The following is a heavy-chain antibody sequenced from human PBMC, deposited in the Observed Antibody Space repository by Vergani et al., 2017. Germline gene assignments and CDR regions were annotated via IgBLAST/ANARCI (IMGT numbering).Heavy chain of an antibody. J-gene: IGHJ4*02. CDR1: GFTFSSYS. CDR2: ISSSSSYK. Sequence: EVQLVGSGGGLVKPGGSLRLSCAASGFTFSSYSMNWVRQAPGKGLEWVSSISSSSSYKYYADSVKGRFTISRDNAKNSLYLQMNSLRAEDTAVYYCAREDIVVVPAAMWYFDYWGQGTLVTVSS. CDR3: AREDIVVVPAAMWYFDY. V-gene: IGHV3-21*01. D-gene: IGHD2-2*01.